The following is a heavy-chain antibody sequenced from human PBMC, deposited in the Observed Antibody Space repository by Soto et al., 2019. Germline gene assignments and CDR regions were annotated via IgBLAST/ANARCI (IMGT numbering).Heavy chain of an antibody. CDR1: GGSISSGGDY. CDR2: IYYSGST. J-gene: IGHJ6*02. Sequence: QVQLQESGPGLVKPSQTLSLTCTVSGGSISSGGDYWSWIRQHPGKGLEWIGYIYYSGSTYYNPSLKSRVTLSVDTSKNHFYLKMSSVTAADTAVYYCASATTYYYYGMDVWGQGTTVTV. V-gene: IGHV4-31*03. D-gene: IGHD1-7*01. CDR3: ASATTYYYYGMDV.